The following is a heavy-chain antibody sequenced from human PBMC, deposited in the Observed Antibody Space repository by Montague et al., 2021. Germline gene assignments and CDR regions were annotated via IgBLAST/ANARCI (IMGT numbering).Heavy chain of an antibody. CDR2: IYHGTT. V-gene: IGHV4-4*02. CDR3: AVGSESAWELLHH. D-gene: IGHD1-26*01. J-gene: IGHJ5*02. CDR1: GDSISSEYF. Sequence: SETLSLTCTVSGDSISSEYFWSWVRQPLGKGLEWIGEIYHGTTSYSPSLKGRLTVSMDTSKNQFSLKLSSVTAADTAIYYCAVGSESAWELLHHWGQGILVTVSS.